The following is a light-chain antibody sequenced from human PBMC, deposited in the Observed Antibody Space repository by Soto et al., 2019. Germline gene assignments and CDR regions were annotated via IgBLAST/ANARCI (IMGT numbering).Light chain of an antibody. CDR2: GNS. J-gene: IGLJ1*01. V-gene: IGLV1-40*01. CDR1: SSNIGAGYD. Sequence: QSVLTQPPSVSGAPGQRVTISCTGSSSNIGAGYDVHWYQQLPGTAPKLPIYGNSNRPSGVPDRFSGSKSGTSASLAITGLQAEDEADYYCQSYDSSLSASDVFGTGTKLTVL. CDR3: QSYDSSLSASDV.